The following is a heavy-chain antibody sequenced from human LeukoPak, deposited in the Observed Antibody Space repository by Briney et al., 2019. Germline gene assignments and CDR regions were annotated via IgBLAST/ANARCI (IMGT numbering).Heavy chain of an antibody. D-gene: IGHD2-2*01. J-gene: IGHJ4*02. CDR1: GFTFSNAW. V-gene: IGHV3-15*01. CDR2: IKSKTDGGTT. CDR3: TTNLRYCSSTSCYPFDY. Sequence: GGSLRLSCAASGFTFSNAWMSWVRQAPGKGLEWVGRIKSKTDGGTTDYAAPVKGRFTISRDDSKNTLYLQMNSLKTEDTAVYYCTTNLRYCSSTSCYPFDYWGQGTLVTVSS.